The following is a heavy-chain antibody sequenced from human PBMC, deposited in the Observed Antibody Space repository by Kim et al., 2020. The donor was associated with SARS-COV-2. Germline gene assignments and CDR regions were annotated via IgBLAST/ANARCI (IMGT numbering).Heavy chain of an antibody. CDR1: GGSISSSSYY. CDR2: IYYSGST. CDR3: ARARRCITIFGVPSSCYYYYMDV. D-gene: IGHD3-3*01. Sequence: SETLSLTCTVSGGSISSSSYYWGWIRQPPGKGLEWIGSIYYSGSTYYNPSLKSRVTISVDTSKNQFSLKLSSVTAADTAVYYCARARRCITIFGVPSSCYYYYMDVWGKGTTVTVSS. J-gene: IGHJ6*03. V-gene: IGHV4-39*01.